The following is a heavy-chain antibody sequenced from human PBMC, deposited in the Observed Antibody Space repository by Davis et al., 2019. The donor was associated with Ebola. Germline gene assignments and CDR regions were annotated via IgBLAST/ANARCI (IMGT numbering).Heavy chain of an antibody. J-gene: IGHJ6*02. D-gene: IGHD3-10*01. Sequence: VSVTVSCKASGYTFTSYYMHWVRQPPGQGLEWMGIINPSGGSTGYAQKFQGRVTMTRDTSTSTVYMELSSLRSEDTAVYYCARGVTMVRGVIPYYYYGMDVWGQWTTVTVSS. CDR1: GYTFTSYY. CDR2: INPSGGST. CDR3: ARGVTMVRGVIPYYYYGMDV. V-gene: IGHV1-46*01.